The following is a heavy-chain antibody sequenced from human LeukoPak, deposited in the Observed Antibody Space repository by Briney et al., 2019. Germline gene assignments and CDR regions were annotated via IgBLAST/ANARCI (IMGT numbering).Heavy chain of an antibody. D-gene: IGHD2-15*01. CDR2: ISSSTSTI. V-gene: IGHV3-48*04. CDR3: ARDCSGGSCHDY. J-gene: IGHJ4*02. CDR1: GFTFSSYS. Sequence: GGSLRLSCAASGFTFSSYSMNWVRQAPGKGLEWVSYISSSTSTIYHADSVKGRFTISRDNAKNSLYLQMNSLRVEDTAVYYCARDCSGGSCHDYWGQGTLVTVSS.